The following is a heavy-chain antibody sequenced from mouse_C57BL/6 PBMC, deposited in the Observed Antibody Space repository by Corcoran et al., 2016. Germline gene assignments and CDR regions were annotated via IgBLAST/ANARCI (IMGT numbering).Heavy chain of an antibody. V-gene: IGHV9-3*01. CDR1: GYTFTTYG. D-gene: IGHD2-5*01. Sequence: QIQLVQSGPELKKPGETVKISCKASGYTFTTYGMSWVKQAPGKGLKWMGWINTYSGVPTYADDFKGRFAFSLETSASTACLQINNLKNEDTATYFCARMGPYSNCEAWFAYWGQGTLVTVSA. J-gene: IGHJ3*01. CDR3: ARMGPYSNCEAWFAY. CDR2: INTYSGVP.